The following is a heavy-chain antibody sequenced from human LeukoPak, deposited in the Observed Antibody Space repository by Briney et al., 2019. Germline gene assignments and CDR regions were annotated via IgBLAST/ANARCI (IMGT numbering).Heavy chain of an antibody. V-gene: IGHV3-30*03. CDR2: ISYDGSNK. Sequence: GGSLRLSCAASGFTFSSYGMHWVRQAPGKGLEWVAVISYDGSNKYYADSVKGRFTISRDNSKNTLYLQMNSLRAEDTAVYYCALVVADTPYYYGMDVSGQGTTVTVSS. CDR3: ALVVADTPYYYGMDV. CDR1: GFTFSSYG. D-gene: IGHD2-15*01. J-gene: IGHJ6*02.